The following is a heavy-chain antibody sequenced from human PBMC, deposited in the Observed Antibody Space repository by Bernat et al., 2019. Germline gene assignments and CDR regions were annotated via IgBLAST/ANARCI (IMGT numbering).Heavy chain of an antibody. CDR2: LSSSGTYK. CDR1: GFIFSSYS. CDR3: ARGARGDYTNWYFDL. Sequence: EVQLVESGGGLVKPAGSLRLSCAASGFIFSSYSMNWVRQTPGKGLEWVSSLSSSGTYKYYADSVKGRFTISRDNAKNSLYLQMNSLRAEDTAVYFCARGARGDYTNWYFDLWGRGTLVTVSS. J-gene: IGHJ2*01. V-gene: IGHV3-21*01. D-gene: IGHD1-26*01.